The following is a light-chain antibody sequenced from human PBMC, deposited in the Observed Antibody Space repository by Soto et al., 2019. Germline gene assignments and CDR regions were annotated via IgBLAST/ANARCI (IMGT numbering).Light chain of an antibody. J-gene: IGKJ1*01. V-gene: IGKV3D-20*01. CDR3: QQYCSSAP. Sequence: VVVPRSSCALSLSTGERATLSSLASQRVSGGFLAWYQQKPGLSPRLILYDTSFRATGIPDRFSGSGSVTDFTLTISRLDPDDFAVYYCQQYCSSAPFGQVANVDNK. CDR1: QRVSGGF. CDR2: DTS.